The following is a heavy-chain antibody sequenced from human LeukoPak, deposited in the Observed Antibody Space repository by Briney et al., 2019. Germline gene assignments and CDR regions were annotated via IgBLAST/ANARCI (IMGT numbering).Heavy chain of an antibody. J-gene: IGHJ4*02. D-gene: IGHD6-19*01. Sequence: PSETLSLTCTVSGVSISSYYWSWIRQPPGKGLEWIAYIYDSGSTNYNPSLKSRGIILVDTSKNQFSLKLSSVTAADTAVYYCARGIAVAAFDYWGQGTLVTVSS. V-gene: IGHV4-59*01. CDR1: GVSISSYY. CDR2: IYDSGST. CDR3: ARGIAVAAFDY.